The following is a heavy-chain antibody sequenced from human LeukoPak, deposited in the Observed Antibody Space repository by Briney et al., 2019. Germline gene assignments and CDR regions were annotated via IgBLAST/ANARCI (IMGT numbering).Heavy chain of an antibody. V-gene: IGHV4-59*01. CDR2: IYYSGST. D-gene: IGHD3-3*01. J-gene: IGHJ4*02. CDR3: ASRSSIWSGYQDTLYYFDS. CDR1: GGSISSYY. Sequence: SETLSLTCTGSGGSISSYYWSWIRQPPGKRLEWIGHIYYSGSTNYNPSLKSRVPISVDTSKNQFSLKLSSVTAADTAVYYCASRSSIWSGYQDTLYYFDSWGQGTLVTVSS.